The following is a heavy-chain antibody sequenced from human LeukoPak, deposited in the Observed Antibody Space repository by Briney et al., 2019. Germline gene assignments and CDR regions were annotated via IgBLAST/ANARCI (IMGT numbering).Heavy chain of an antibody. D-gene: IGHD1-26*01. J-gene: IGHJ4*02. CDR2: INSDGSST. Sequence: GGSLRLSCAASGFTFSSNWMYWVRQAPGKGLVWVSRINSDGSSTNYADSVKGRFTISRDNAKNTLYLQVNSLRAEDTAVYYCASPPYGGSYFVYYWGQGTLVTVSS. V-gene: IGHV3-74*01. CDR1: GFTFSSNW. CDR3: ASPPYGGSYFVYY.